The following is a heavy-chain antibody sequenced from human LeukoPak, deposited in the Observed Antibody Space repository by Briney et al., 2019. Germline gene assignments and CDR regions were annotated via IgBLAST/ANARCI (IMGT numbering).Heavy chain of an antibody. CDR1: GGFISSYY. V-gene: IGHV4-4*07. J-gene: IGHJ3*02. CDR3: ARERNYDYVWGSYRPSPDAFDI. Sequence: PSETLTLTCTVSGGFISSYYWSWIRQPAGKGLEWIGRSYTSGSTNYNPSLKSRVTMSVDTSKNQFSLKLSSVTAADTAVYYCARERNYDYVWGSYRPSPDAFDIWGQGTMVTVSS. CDR2: SYTSGST. D-gene: IGHD3-16*02.